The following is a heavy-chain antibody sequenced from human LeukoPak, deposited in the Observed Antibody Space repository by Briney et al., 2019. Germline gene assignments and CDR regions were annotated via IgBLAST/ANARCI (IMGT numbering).Heavy chain of an antibody. CDR2: IWSDGSNK. J-gene: IGHJ4*02. D-gene: IGHD3-10*01. Sequence: GGSLRLSCAASGFTLSDYGIHWVRQAPGKGLEWVAVIWSDGSNKYYADSVKGRFTISSDNSKKTLYLQMNSLRVEDTAVYYCVRASGSFDYWGQGTLVTVSS. CDR1: GFTLSDYG. V-gene: IGHV3-33*01. CDR3: VRASGSFDY.